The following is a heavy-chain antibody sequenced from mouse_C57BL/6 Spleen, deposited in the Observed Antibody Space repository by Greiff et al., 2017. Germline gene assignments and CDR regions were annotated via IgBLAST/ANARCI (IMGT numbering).Heavy chain of an antibody. V-gene: IGHV7-1*01. CDR1: GFTFSDFY. CDR2: SRNKANDYTT. CDR3: ARNYYGSSYDGYFDV. D-gene: IGHD1-1*01. J-gene: IGHJ1*03. Sequence: EVNVVESGGGLVQSGRSLGLSCATSGFTFSDFYMEWVRQAPGKGLEWIAASRNKANDYTTEYSASVKGRFIVSRDTSQSILYLQMNALRAEDTAIYYCARNYYGSSYDGYFDVWGTGTTVTVSS.